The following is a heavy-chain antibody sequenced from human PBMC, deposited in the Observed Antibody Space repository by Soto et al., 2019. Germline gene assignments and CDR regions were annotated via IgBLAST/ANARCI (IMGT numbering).Heavy chain of an antibody. Sequence: SETLSLTCTVSGGSISSGDYYWSWIRQPPGKGLEWIGYIYYSGSTYYNPSLKSRVTISVDTSKNQFSLKLSSVTAADTAVYYCARANCTNRVCYLDYWGQGTLVTVSS. CDR2: IYYSGST. J-gene: IGHJ4*02. CDR1: GGSISSGDYY. V-gene: IGHV4-30-4*01. D-gene: IGHD2-8*01. CDR3: ARANCTNRVCYLDY.